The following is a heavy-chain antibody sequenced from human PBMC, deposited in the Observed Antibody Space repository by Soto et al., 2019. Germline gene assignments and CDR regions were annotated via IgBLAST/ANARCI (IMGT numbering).Heavy chain of an antibody. CDR2: INDRGSI. CDR1: GGSFSGYY. D-gene: IGHD3-9*01. CDR3: ARESNDILTGPPWVWYFDL. V-gene: IGHV4-34*01. J-gene: IGHJ2*01. Sequence: QVQLQQWGAGPLRPLETLSLTCGVSGGSFSGYYWAWIRQSPGKGLEWIGEINDRGSINYNPSLKSRDSISVDTSKNHYSRNLRSVTAADTAVYYCARESNDILTGPPWVWYFDLWGRGTLVTVSS.